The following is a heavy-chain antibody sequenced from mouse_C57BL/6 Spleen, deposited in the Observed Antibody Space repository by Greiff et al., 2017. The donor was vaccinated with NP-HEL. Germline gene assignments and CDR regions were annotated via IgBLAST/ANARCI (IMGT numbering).Heavy chain of an antibody. CDR3: AQTAQTTYAMDY. CDR1: GYTFTSYW. Sequence: VQLQQPGAELVKPGASVKLSCTASGYTFTSYWMHWVKQRPGQGFEWIGMIHPNSGSTNYNEKFKSKATLTVDKSSSTAYMQLSSLTSEDSAIYYCAQTAQTTYAMDYWGQGTSGTVSS. J-gene: IGHJ4*01. D-gene: IGHD3-2*02. V-gene: IGHV1-64*01. CDR2: IHPNSGST.